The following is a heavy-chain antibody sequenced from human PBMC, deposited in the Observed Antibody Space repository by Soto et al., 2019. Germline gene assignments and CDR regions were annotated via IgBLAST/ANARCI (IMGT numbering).Heavy chain of an antibody. CDR2: ISAYNGNT. J-gene: IGHJ6*02. Sequence: ASVKVSCKASGYTFTSYGISWVRQAPGQGLEWMGWISAYNGNTNYAQKLQGRVTMTTDTSTSTAYMELRSPRSDDTAVYYCAREGGIVGATHLYYYYGMDVWGQGTTVTVSS. V-gene: IGHV1-18*04. CDR3: AREGGIVGATHLYYYYGMDV. CDR1: GYTFTSYG. D-gene: IGHD1-26*01.